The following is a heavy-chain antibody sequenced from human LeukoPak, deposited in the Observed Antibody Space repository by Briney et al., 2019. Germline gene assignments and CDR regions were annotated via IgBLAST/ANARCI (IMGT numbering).Heavy chain of an antibody. CDR2: IYHSGST. CDR1: GYSISSGYY. J-gene: IGHJ4*02. Sequence: PSETLSLTCTVSGYSISSGYYWGWIRQPPGKGLEWIGSIYHSGSTYYNPSLKSRVTISVDTSKNQFSLKLSSVTAADTAVYYCARVLRYYYGSGSYYIGRTTKEKPFDYWGQGTLVTVSS. V-gene: IGHV4-38-2*02. CDR3: ARVLRYYYGSGSYYIGRTTKEKPFDY. D-gene: IGHD3-10*01.